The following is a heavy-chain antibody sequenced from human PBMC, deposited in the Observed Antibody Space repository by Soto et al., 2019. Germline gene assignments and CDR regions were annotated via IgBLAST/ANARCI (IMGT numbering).Heavy chain of an antibody. J-gene: IGHJ6*02. CDR1: GGSISSSSYY. D-gene: IGHD3-3*01. CDR2: FYYSGST. Sequence: SETLSLTCTVSGGSISSSSYYWGWIRQPPGKGLEWIGHFYYSGSTYYNPSLKSRVTISVDTSKNQFSLQLSSVTAADTAVFYCAKDNLGVHYDFWSGYQLWPSLYYYYGMDVWGQGTTVTVSS. CDR3: AKDNLGVHYDFWSGYQLWPSLYYYYGMDV. V-gene: IGHV4-39*02.